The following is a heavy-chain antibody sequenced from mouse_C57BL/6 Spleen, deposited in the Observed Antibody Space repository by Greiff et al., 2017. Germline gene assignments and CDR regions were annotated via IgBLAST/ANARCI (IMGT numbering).Heavy chain of an antibody. J-gene: IGHJ3*01. CDR2: ISDGGSYT. Sequence: EVKVVESGGGLVKPGGSLKLSCAASGFTFSSYAMSWVRQTPEKRLEWVATISDGGSYTYYPDNVKGRFTISRDNAKNNLYLQMSHLKSEDTAMYYCARSTMVTTTGFAYWGQGTLVTVSA. CDR1: GFTFSSYA. CDR3: ARSTMVTTTGFAY. V-gene: IGHV5-4*03. D-gene: IGHD2-2*01.